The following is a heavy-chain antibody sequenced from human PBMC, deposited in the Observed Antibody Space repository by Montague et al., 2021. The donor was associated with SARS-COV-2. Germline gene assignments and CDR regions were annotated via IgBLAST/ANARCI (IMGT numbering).Heavy chain of an antibody. CDR2: LWGNGDGA. D-gene: IGHD3-10*02. V-gene: IGHV3-23*01. CDR1: GFTFSDSV. J-gene: IGHJ4*02. Sequence: SLRLSCAASGFTFSDSVMYWVRQAPGRGLEWVSALWGNGDGANYADSVKGRFTIPRDNSRSTVYLYMNSLRVDGTAVCYCAKLGVREGTNGDDYWGQGTLVSVSS. CDR3: AKLGVREGTNGDDY.